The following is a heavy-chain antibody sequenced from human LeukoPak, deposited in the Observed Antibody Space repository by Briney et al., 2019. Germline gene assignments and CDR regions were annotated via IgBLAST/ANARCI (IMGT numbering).Heavy chain of an antibody. CDR3: ARAPRTYYYDSSGYSDY. CDR1: GFTFSSYA. D-gene: IGHD3-22*01. J-gene: IGHJ4*02. Sequence: GGSLRLSCAASGFTFSSYAMHWVRQAPGKGLEWVAVISYDGSNKYYADSVKGRFTISRDNSKNTLYLQMNSLRAEDTAVYYCARAPRTYYYDSSGYSDYWGQGTLVTVSS. V-gene: IGHV3-30-3*01. CDR2: ISYDGSNK.